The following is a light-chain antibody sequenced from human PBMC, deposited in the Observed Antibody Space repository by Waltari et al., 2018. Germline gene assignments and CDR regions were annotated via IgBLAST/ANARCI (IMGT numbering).Light chain of an antibody. V-gene: IGLV1-47*01. CDR1: SSNSGGNY. Sequence: QSVLTQPPSASGTPGQRVTNSCSGGSSNSGGNYVYWYQQLPGTAPKLRIYRNNQRPSGVPDRFSGSKSGTSASLAISGLRSEDEADYYCAAWDDSLSGPWVFGGGTKLTVL. CDR3: AAWDDSLSGPWV. J-gene: IGLJ3*02. CDR2: RNN.